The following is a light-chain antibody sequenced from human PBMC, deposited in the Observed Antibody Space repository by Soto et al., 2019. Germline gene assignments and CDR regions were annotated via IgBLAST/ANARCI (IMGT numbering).Light chain of an antibody. CDR1: QNISRS. J-gene: IGKJ4*01. CDR2: GTS. V-gene: IGKV3-15*01. CDR3: QQYYSYPLT. Sequence: EIVMTQSPVTLSVSPGERATLSCRASQNISRSLAWYQQKPGQGPSLLIYGTSTRAGGVPARFSGSGSGTDFTLTISCLQSEDFATYYCQQYYSYPLTFGGGTKVDIK.